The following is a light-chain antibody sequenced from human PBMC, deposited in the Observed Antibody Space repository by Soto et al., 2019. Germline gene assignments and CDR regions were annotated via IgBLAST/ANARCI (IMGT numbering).Light chain of an antibody. J-gene: IGKJ2*01. Sequence: DIQMTQSPSSLSASVGDRVTITCRTSQSISTYLNWYQQKPGKAPKLLIYGVFSLESGVPSRFSGGGSGTDFSLTISSLQPEDLAVYYCQPSYSTPPTFGQGTKVEIK. CDR1: QSISTY. CDR3: QPSYSTPPT. CDR2: GVF. V-gene: IGKV1-39*01.